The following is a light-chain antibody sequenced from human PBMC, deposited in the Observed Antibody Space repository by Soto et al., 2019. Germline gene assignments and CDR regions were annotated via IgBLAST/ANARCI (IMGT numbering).Light chain of an antibody. Sequence: QSVLTQPASVSGSPGQSITISCTGTSSDAGGYDYVSWYQHHPGKAPRVMIFDVSNRPSGVSSRFSGSKSGNTASLTISGLQAEDEADYCCSSYSSSSTNYLFGTGTKVTVL. CDR3: SSYSSSSTNYL. V-gene: IGLV2-14*01. CDR1: SSDAGGYDY. CDR2: DVS. J-gene: IGLJ1*01.